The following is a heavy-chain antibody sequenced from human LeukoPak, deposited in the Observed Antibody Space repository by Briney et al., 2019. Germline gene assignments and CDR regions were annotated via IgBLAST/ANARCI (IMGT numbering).Heavy chain of an antibody. D-gene: IGHD6-6*01. CDR3: ARDSSSYYFDY. CDR1: GFTVSTNC. J-gene: IGHJ4*02. CDR2: IYTGGTT. V-gene: IGHV3-66*01. Sequence: GGSLRLSCAASGFTVSTNCMTWVRQAPGKGLEWVSIIYTGGTTHYADSLKDRFTISRDDSINTLYLQINSLRVEDTAVYYCARDSSSYYFDYWGQGTLVTVSS.